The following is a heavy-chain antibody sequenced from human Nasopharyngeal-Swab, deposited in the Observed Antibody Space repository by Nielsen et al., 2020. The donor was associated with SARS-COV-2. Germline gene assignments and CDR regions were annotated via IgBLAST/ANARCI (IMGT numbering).Heavy chain of an antibody. CDR1: GFTFSGYG. Sequence: GESLKISCAASGFTFSGYGMHWVRQAPGKGLEWMAVISYDGSNKYYADSVKGRFTISRDNSKNTLYLQMNSLRAEDTAVYYCAREAQTGYSSGWTYYYYGMDVWGQGTTVTVSS. CDR2: ISYDGSNK. V-gene: IGHV3-30*03. J-gene: IGHJ6*02. D-gene: IGHD6-19*01. CDR3: AREAQTGYSSGWTYYYYGMDV.